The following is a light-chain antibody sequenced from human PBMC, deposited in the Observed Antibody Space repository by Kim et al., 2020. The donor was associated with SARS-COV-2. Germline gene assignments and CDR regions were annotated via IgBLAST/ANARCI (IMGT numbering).Light chain of an antibody. J-gene: IGLJ3*02. CDR1: SSDVGDYDY. CDR3: SSYTASSTWV. Sequence: QSALTQPASVSGSPGQSITISCTGTSSDVGDYDYVSWYQQHPGKAPKLMIYDVTKRPSGVSRRFSGSKSGNTASLTISGLQAEDGADYYCSSYTASSTWVFGGGTKVTVL. V-gene: IGLV2-14*01. CDR2: DVT.